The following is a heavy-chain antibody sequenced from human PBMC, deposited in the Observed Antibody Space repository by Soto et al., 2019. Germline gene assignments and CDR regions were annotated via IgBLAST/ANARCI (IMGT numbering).Heavy chain of an antibody. V-gene: IGHV1-18*01. Sequence: QVQLVQSGVEVEKPGASVKVSCNTMGYTFTNYGLSWVRQAPGEGLEWLGWISAYNGHTKYAQKVQDRVTLTTDTSASTASLELRSLRSDDTAVYYCVKGDGGYLGHWGQGTLVLVSS. CDR2: ISAYNGHT. D-gene: IGHD3-16*01. J-gene: IGHJ4*02. CDR3: VKGDGGYLGH. CDR1: GYTFTNYG.